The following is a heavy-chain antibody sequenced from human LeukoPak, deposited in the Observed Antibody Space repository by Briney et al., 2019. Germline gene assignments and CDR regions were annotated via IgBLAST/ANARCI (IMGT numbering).Heavy chain of an antibody. CDR2: INHSGST. V-gene: IGHV4-34*01. CDR3: ARGYDFWSGYYRTYYYMDV. CDR1: GGSISSYY. D-gene: IGHD3-3*01. J-gene: IGHJ6*03. Sequence: PSETLSLTCTVSGGSISSYYWSWIRQPPGKGLEWIGEINHSGSTNYNPSLKSRVTISVDTSKNQFSLKLSSVTAADTAVYYCARGYDFWSGYYRTYYYMDVWGEGTTVTVSS.